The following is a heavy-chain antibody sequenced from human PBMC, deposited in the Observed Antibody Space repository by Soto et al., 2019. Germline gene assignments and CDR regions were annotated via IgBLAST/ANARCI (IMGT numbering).Heavy chain of an antibody. CDR3: ARNTPPSVVAPGVRWFDP. CDR2: ISSSSSTI. CDR1: GFTFSSYS. J-gene: IGHJ5*02. V-gene: IGHV3-48*01. D-gene: IGHD2-15*01. Sequence: EVQLVESGGGLVQPGGSLRLSCAASGFTFSSYSMNWVRQAPGKGLEWVSYISSSSSTIYYADSVKGRFTISRDNAKNSLYLQMNSLRAEDTAVYYCARNTPPSVVAPGVRWFDPWGQGTLVTVSS.